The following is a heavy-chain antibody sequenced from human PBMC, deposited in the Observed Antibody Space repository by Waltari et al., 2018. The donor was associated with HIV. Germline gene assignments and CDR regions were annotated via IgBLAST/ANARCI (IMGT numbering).Heavy chain of an antibody. V-gene: IGHV3-7*01. CDR2: RKQDGSEK. D-gene: IGHD1-1*01. CDR1: GFTFSSYW. CDR3: ARDNRNDGLDI. J-gene: IGHJ3*02. Sequence: EVQLVESGGGLVQPGGSLRLSCAASGFTFSSYWMSWVRQAPGEGLEWVANRKQDGSEKYYVDSVKGRFTISRDNAKNSLYLQMNSLRAEDTAVYYCARDNRNDGLDIWGQGTMVTVSS.